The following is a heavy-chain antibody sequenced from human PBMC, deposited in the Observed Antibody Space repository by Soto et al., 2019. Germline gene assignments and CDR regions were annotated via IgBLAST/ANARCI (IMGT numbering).Heavy chain of an antibody. J-gene: IGHJ4*02. Sequence: EAQLLESGGGLVQPGGSLRLSCAASGFTFSNYAMSWVRQAPGRGLEWVSAISGSGGSTYFADSVKGRFTISRDNSKNTLFLQMSSLRAEDTAVYYWAKGGGSYPLDYWGPGTLVTVSS. CDR1: GFTFSNYA. CDR3: AKGGGSYPLDY. V-gene: IGHV3-23*01. D-gene: IGHD1-26*01. CDR2: ISGSGGST.